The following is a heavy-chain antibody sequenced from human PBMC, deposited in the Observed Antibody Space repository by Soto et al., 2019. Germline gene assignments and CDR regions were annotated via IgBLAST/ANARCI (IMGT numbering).Heavy chain of an antibody. CDR2: ISYDGSNH. CDR3: ARDPVTKYYGSGSKFDF. Sequence: QVQLVESGGGVVQPGRSLRLSCAASGFNFGFYAMHCVRQAPGKGLEWVAVISYDGSNHYHADSVKGRFTISRDNSRNTLYLQMNSLRPEDTAIYFCARDPVTKYYGSGSKFDFWGQGTLVIVPS. D-gene: IGHD3-10*01. V-gene: IGHV3-30-3*01. CDR1: GFNFGFYA. J-gene: IGHJ4*02.